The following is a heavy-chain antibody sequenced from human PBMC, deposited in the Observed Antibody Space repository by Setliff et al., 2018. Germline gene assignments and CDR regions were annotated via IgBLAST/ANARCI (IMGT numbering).Heavy chain of an antibody. CDR2: INHSGSA. Sequence: SETLSLTCAVYGGSFSGHHWCWIRQPPWKGLEWIGEINHSGSANYNPSLKSRVTISLDTSKNQFSLKLSSVTAADTTVYYCARGDYYDSSAYSPDTFDIWGQGTMVTVSS. CDR3: ARGDYYDSSAYSPDTFDI. CDR1: GGSFSGHH. J-gene: IGHJ3*02. D-gene: IGHD3-22*01. V-gene: IGHV4-34*01.